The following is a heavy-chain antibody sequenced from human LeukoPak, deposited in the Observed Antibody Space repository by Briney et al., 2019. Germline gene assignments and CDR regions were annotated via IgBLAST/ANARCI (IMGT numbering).Heavy chain of an antibody. V-gene: IGHV4-59*01. Sequence: SETLSLTCTVTGGSISTYYWSWIRQPPGKGLEWIGYIYYSGSTSYNPSLKSRITISVDTFKNQFSLKLSSVTAADTAVYYCARDTGVVVGYFQHWGQGTLVTVSS. CDR1: GGSISTYY. J-gene: IGHJ1*01. CDR3: ARDTGVVVGYFQH. CDR2: IYYSGST. D-gene: IGHD2-15*01.